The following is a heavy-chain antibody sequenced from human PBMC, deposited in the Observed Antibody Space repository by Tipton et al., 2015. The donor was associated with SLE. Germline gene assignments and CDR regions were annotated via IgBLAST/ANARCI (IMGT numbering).Heavy chain of an antibody. CDR1: GYSISSDYY. Sequence: TLSLTCTVSGYSISSDYYWGWIRQPPGKGLEWIGSIYHSGSTNYNPSLKSRVTISVDTSKNQFSLKLSSVTAADTAVYYCARQSYPGLVVYAHNWFDPWGQGTLVTVSS. J-gene: IGHJ5*02. CDR3: ARQSYPGLVVYAHNWFDP. CDR2: IYHSGST. D-gene: IGHD2-8*02. V-gene: IGHV4-38-2*02.